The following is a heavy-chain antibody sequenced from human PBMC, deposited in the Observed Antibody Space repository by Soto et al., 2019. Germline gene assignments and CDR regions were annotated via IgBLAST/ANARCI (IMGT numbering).Heavy chain of an antibody. Sequence: PGGSLRLSCAASGFTFSSYSMNWVRQAPGKGLEWVSSISSSSSYIYYADSVKGRFTISRDNAKNSLYLQMNSLRAEDTAVYYCARSDSSGLYYYYYGIDVCGPGTKPAVCS. CDR3: ARSDSSGLYYYYYGIDV. CDR2: ISSSSSYI. CDR1: GFTFSSYS. V-gene: IGHV3-21*01. D-gene: IGHD3-22*01. J-gene: IGHJ6*02.